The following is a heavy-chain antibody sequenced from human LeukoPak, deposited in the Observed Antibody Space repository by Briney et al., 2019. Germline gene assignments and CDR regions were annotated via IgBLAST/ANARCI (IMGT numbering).Heavy chain of an antibody. CDR3: ARAYDYGDYVGYYFDY. CDR2: IIPIFGTA. Sequence: SVKVSCKASGGTYSSYAISWVRQAPGQGLEWMGGIIPIFGTANYAQKFQGRVTITADKSTSTAYMELSSLRSEDTAVYYCARAYDYGDYVGYYFDYWGQGTLVTVSS. CDR1: GGTYSSYA. V-gene: IGHV1-69*06. D-gene: IGHD4-17*01. J-gene: IGHJ4*02.